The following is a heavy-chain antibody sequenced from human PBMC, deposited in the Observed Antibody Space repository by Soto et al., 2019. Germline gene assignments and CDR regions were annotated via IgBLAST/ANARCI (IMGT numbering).Heavy chain of an antibody. V-gene: IGHV1-18*01. CDR1: GYTSTRHG. J-gene: IGHJ4*02. Sequence: ASVKVPCKASGYTSTRHGINWVRQAPGQGLEWLGWINPYNGNTKYAQKVQGRVTMTTDTSTSTAYMDLRSLRSDDTAIYYCARGPTSSRVDYWGQGTLVTVSS. CDR2: INPYNGNT. D-gene: IGHD2-2*01. CDR3: ARGPTSSRVDY.